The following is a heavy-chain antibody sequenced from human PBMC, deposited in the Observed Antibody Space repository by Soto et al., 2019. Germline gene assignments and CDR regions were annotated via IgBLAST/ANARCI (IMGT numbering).Heavy chain of an antibody. Sequence: QVQLQESGPGLVKPSQNLSLTCTVSGGSLSSGCYYWSWIRQHPGKGLEWIGYIYYSGSTYYNPSLKSRVTISVHTSKNQYSLKLSSVTAEDTAVYYCARAQRAWEPHTRHHFDYWGQGTLVTVSS. CDR1: GGSLSSGCYY. CDR2: IYYSGST. CDR3: ARAQRAWEPHTRHHFDY. V-gene: IGHV4-31*03. D-gene: IGHD1-26*01. J-gene: IGHJ4*02.